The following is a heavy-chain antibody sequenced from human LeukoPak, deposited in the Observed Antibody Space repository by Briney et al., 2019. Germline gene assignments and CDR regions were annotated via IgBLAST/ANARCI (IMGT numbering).Heavy chain of an antibody. D-gene: IGHD6-19*01. CDR2: INSDGGST. Sequence: PGGSLRLSCAASGFTFSTYWTHWVRQAPGKGLVWVSHINSDGGSTDYADSVKGRFTISRDNAKNTLYLQMNSLRAEDTAVYYCARAVAGPSHFDYWGQGTLVTVSS. J-gene: IGHJ4*02. CDR3: ARAVAGPSHFDY. CDR1: GFTFSTYW. V-gene: IGHV3-74*01.